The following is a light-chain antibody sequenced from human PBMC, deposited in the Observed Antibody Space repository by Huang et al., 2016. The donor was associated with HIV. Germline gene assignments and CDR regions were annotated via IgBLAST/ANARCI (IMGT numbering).Light chain of an antibody. CDR2: AAS. Sequence: DIQMTQSPSSLSASVGDRVTITCRASQSISSYLNWYQQKPGKAPKLLIYAASILQSGVPSRFSGSGSGTDFTLTISSLQPEDCATYYCQQSYSTPFTFGPGTKVDIK. V-gene: IGKV1-39*01. J-gene: IGKJ3*01. CDR1: QSISSY. CDR3: QQSYSTPFT.